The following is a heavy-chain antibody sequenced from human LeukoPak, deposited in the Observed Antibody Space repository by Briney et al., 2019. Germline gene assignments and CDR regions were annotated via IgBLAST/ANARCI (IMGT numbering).Heavy chain of an antibody. J-gene: IGHJ4*02. V-gene: IGHV3-7*01. CDR3: ARDDYDFWSGSSNFDY. CDR1: GFTFSSYW. CDR2: IKQDGSEK. Sequence: GGSLRLSCAASGFTFSSYWMSWVRQAPGKGLEWVANIKQDGSEKYYVDSVKGRFTISRDNAKNSLYLQMNSLRAEDTAVYYSARDDYDFWSGSSNFDYWGQGTLLTVSA. D-gene: IGHD3-3*01.